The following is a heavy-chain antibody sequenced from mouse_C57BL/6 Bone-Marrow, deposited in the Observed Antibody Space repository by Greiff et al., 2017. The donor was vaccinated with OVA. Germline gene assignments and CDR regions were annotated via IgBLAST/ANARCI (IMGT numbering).Heavy chain of an antibody. CDR2: IYPRSGNT. J-gene: IGHJ3*01. Sequence: VKLMESGAELARPGASVKLSCKASGYTFTSYGISWVKQRTGQGLEWIGEIYPRSGNTYYNEKFKGKATLTADKSSSTAYMELRSLTSEDSAVYFCAREGDYYGSSYRAYWGQGTLVTVSA. CDR1: GYTFTSYG. V-gene: IGHV1-81*01. CDR3: AREGDYYGSSYRAY. D-gene: IGHD1-1*01.